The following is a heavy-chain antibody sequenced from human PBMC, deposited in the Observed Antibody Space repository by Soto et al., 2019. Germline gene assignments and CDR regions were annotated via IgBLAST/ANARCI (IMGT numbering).Heavy chain of an antibody. D-gene: IGHD6-13*01. V-gene: IGHV3-9*01. CDR3: ANDSWARDSIDV. Sequence: PGGSLRLSCAASGFTFDDYGMHWVRQGPGKGLEWVSGITWNSATIGYAASVKGRFTISRDNAKNSLYLQMSSLTTEDTAVYYRANDSWARDSIDVWGQGTTVTVSS. J-gene: IGHJ6*02. CDR2: ITWNSATI. CDR1: GFTFDDYG.